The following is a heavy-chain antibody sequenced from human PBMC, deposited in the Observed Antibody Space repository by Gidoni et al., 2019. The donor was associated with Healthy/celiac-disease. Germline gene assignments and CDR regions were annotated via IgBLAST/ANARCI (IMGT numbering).Heavy chain of an antibody. CDR2: IRYDGSNK. CDR3: AKVLAGIFGVIA. Sequence: QVQLVESGGGVVQPGGSLRLSCAASGFTFSSYGMHWVRQAPGKGLGGVAFIRYDGSNKYYADAVKGRFTISRDNSKNTLYLQMNSLRAEDTAVYYCAKVLAGIFGVIAWGQGTLVTVSS. V-gene: IGHV3-30*02. CDR1: GFTFSSYG. D-gene: IGHD3-3*01. J-gene: IGHJ4*02.